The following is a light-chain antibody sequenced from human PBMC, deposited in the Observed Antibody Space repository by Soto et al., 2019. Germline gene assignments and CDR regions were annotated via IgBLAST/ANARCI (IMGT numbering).Light chain of an antibody. Sequence: QSALTQPPSASGSPGQSVTISCTGTSSDIGNYNYVSWYQQHPHKAPKLVIYEVNKRPSGVPDRFSGSKSGNTASLTVSGLQADDEADYYCTSSAGYNNPVIFGGGTKVTVL. J-gene: IGLJ2*01. V-gene: IGLV2-8*01. CDR2: EVN. CDR3: TSSAGYNNPVI. CDR1: SSDIGNYNY.